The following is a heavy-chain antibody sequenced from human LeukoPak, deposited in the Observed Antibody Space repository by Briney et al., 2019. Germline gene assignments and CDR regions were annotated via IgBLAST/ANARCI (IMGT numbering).Heavy chain of an antibody. D-gene: IGHD1-26*01. V-gene: IGHV4-30-4*08. CDR1: GGSISSGDYY. CDR3: ASPRARGGSYPFDY. CDR2: IYYSGST. Sequence: PSETLSLTCTVSGGSISSGDYYWSWIRQPPGKGLGWIGYIYYSGSTYYNPSLKSRVTISVDTSKNQFSLKLSSVTAADTAVYYCASPRARGGSYPFDYWGQGTLVTVSS. J-gene: IGHJ4*02.